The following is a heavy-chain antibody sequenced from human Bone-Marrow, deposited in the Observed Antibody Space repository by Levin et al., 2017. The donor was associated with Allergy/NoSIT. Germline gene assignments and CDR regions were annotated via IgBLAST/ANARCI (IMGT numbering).Heavy chain of an antibody. D-gene: IGHD2-2*01. CDR1: GFTFSSYW. Sequence: GGSLRLSCAASGFTFSSYWMHWVRQAPGKGLVWVSRIKNDGSSTNYGDSVKGRFTISRDNAKNTLYLQMNSQRAEDTAVYYCARDRNFKCSSTSCYVAFDIWGQGTMVTVSS. V-gene: IGHV3-74*01. J-gene: IGHJ3*02. CDR2: IKNDGSST. CDR3: ARDRNFKCSSTSCYVAFDI.